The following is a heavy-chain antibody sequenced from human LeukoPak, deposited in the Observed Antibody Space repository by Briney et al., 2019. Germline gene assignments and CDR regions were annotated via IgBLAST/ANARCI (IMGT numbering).Heavy chain of an antibody. CDR2: ISGDGTET. CDR3: VRSLRTADF. V-gene: IGHV3-23*01. Sequence: GGSLRLSCAASGLTFRNYAMSWVREAPGKGLEWVSTISGDGTETFFADSVRGRFTISRDNAKNTLFLQMDSLRAEDTALYYCVRSLRTADFWGQGTLVTVSS. J-gene: IGHJ4*02. D-gene: IGHD1-1*01. CDR1: GLTFRNYA.